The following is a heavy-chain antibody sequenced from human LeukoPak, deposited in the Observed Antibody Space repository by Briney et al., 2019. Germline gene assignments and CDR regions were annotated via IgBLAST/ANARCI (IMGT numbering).Heavy chain of an antibody. CDR3: ARDKDYFDY. CDR2: ISSSSGAI. Sequence: GGSLRLSCAASGFTFSDYYMNWVRQAPGKGLEWVSYISSSSGAIYYAGSVRGRFTISRDNAKNSLYLQSNSLRAEDTAVYYCARDKDYFDYWGQGTLVTVSS. CDR1: GFTFSDYY. V-gene: IGHV3-11*01. J-gene: IGHJ4*02.